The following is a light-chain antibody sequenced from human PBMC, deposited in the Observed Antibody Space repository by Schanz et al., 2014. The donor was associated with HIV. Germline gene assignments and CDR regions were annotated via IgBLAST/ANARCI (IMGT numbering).Light chain of an antibody. CDR2: SAS. CDR1: QSVSSSY. V-gene: IGKV3-20*01. J-gene: IGKJ3*01. CDR3: QHYGSS. Sequence: EIVLTQSPGTLSLSPGERATLSCRASQSVSSSYLAWYQQEPGQSPRLLIYSASRRANGIPDRFSGSGSGTDFTLTISRLEPEDFAVYYCQHYGSSFGPGTKVDIK.